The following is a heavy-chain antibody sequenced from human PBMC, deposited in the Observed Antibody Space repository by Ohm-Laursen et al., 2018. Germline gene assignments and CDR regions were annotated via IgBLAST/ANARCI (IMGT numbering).Heavy chain of an antibody. Sequence: SLRLSCAASGFTFSSYAMSWVRQAPGKGLEWVSAISASGGRTYYADSVEGRFTISRDNSKNTLYLQMNSLRAEDTAIYYCAKSLDYYDSSGYDTKPASAFDIWGQGTMVTVSS. D-gene: IGHD3-22*01. CDR2: ISASGGRT. V-gene: IGHV3-23*01. J-gene: IGHJ3*02. CDR3: AKSLDYYDSSGYDTKPASAFDI. CDR1: GFTFSSYA.